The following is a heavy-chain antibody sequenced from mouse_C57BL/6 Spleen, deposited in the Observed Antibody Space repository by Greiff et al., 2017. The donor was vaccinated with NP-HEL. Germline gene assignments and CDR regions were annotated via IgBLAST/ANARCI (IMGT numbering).Heavy chain of an antibody. CDR3: ASTGTRDWYFDV. CDR2: INPSNGGT. D-gene: IGHD4-1*02. Sequence: QVQLQQPGTELVKPGASVKLSCKASGYTFTSYWMHWVKQRPGQGLEWIGNINPSNGGTNYNEKFKSKATLTVDKSSSTAYMQLSSLTSEDSAVDYCASTGTRDWYFDVWGTGTTVTVSS. CDR1: GYTFTSYW. V-gene: IGHV1-53*01. J-gene: IGHJ1*03.